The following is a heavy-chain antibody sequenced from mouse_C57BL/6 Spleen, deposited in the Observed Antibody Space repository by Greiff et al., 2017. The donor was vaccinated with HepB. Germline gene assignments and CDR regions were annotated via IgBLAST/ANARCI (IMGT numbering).Heavy chain of an antibody. CDR1: GFSLTSYG. D-gene: IGHD1-1*01. V-gene: IGHV2-5*01. Sequence: VQLKESGPGLVQPSQSLSITCTVSGFSLTSYGVHWVRQSPGKGLEWLGVIWRGGSTDYNAAFMSRLSITKDNSKSQVFFKMNSLQADDTAIYYCAKNRGYYGYAIDYWGQGTSVTVSS. J-gene: IGHJ4*01. CDR2: IWRGGST. CDR3: AKNRGYYGYAIDY.